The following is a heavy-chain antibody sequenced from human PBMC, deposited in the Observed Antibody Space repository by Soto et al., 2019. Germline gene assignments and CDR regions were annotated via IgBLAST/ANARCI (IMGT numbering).Heavy chain of an antibody. CDR2: INPKFGDT. V-gene: IGHV1-2*02. Sequence: QVQLVQSGAEVKEPGDSVRVSCEASGYTFTAYYIHWVRQAPGQGLEWMGWINPKFGDTTYAQDFQGRVSITRDMSMRTVYLDLSRLTSDNTAIYDCAINMDYYSGPGGGNGHGCWGQGTTDTVFS. D-gene: IGHD3-10*01. CDR3: AINMDYYSGPGGGNGHGC. CDR1: GYTFTAYY. J-gene: IGHJ6*02.